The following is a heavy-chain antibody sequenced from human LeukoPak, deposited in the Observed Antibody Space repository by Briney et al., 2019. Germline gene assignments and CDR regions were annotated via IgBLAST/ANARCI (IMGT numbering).Heavy chain of an antibody. J-gene: IGHJ4*02. CDR3: ARDYLILDPRWLQFGHSDY. CDR2: ISAYNGNT. D-gene: IGHD5-24*01. CDR1: GYTFTSYG. Sequence: ASVKVSCKASGYTFTSYGISWVRQAPGQGLEWMGWISAYNGNTNYAQKLQGRVTMTTDTSTSTAYMELRSLRSDDTAVYYCARDYLILDPRWLQFGHSDYWGQGTLVTVSS. V-gene: IGHV1-18*01.